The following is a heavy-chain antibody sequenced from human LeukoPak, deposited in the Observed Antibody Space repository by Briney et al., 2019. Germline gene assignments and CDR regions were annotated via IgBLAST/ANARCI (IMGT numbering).Heavy chain of an antibody. D-gene: IGHD1-26*01. Sequence: GGSLRLSCAAAAVTFSSYRLSWVRQAPWKGLEWVANIKQDGSEKYYVDSVKGRFTISRDNAKKSLYLQINSLRTEDTAVYYCATKSGNYYNYWGRGSLVTVSS. CDR3: ATKSGNYYNY. V-gene: IGHV3-7*03. CDR2: IKQDGSEK. J-gene: IGHJ4*02. CDR1: AVTFSSYR.